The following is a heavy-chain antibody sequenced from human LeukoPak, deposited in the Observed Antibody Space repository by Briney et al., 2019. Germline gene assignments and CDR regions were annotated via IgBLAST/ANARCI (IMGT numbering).Heavy chain of an antibody. CDR2: INSDGSST. J-gene: IGHJ4*02. V-gene: IGHV3-74*01. D-gene: IGHD2-15*01. CDR3: ASSGPYCSGGSCGVDY. CDR1: GFTFSSYW. Sequence: GGSLRLSCAASGFTFSSYWMHWVRQAPGKGLVWVSRINSDGSSTSYADSVKGRFAISRDYAKNTLYLQMNSLRAEDTAVYYCASSGPYCSGGSCGVDYWGQGTLVTVSS.